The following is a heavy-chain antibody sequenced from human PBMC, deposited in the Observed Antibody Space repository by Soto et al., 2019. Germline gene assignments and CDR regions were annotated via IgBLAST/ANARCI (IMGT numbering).Heavy chain of an antibody. J-gene: IGHJ2*01. CDR2: KYHTGST. D-gene: IGHD2-2*03. CDR3: ARDPGYCDATGCRRHLDR. Sequence: QLQESGPGLVKPSQTLSLTCTVSGGSISSGGYYWSWIRQHPGKGLEWFGYKYHTGSTYYNPSLKSRVTISVDTSKDQFSLSLNSVTVADTAVYYCARDPGYCDATGCRRHLDRWGPGTLVTVSS. CDR1: GGSISSGGYY. V-gene: IGHV4-31*03.